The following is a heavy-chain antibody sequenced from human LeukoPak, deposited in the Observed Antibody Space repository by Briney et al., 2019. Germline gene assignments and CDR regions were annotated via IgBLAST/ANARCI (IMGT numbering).Heavy chain of an antibody. J-gene: IGHJ4*02. D-gene: IGHD1-26*01. Sequence: SETLSLTCTVSGGSISSHYWSWIRQPAGKGLEWIGRIYTSGSTNYNASLKIRVSMSVDTSKNQFSLKLSSVTAADTGVLYSAREKSGSYREFDYWGQGTLVTVSS. V-gene: IGHV4-4*07. CDR3: AREKSGSYREFDY. CDR1: GGSISSHY. CDR2: IYTSGST.